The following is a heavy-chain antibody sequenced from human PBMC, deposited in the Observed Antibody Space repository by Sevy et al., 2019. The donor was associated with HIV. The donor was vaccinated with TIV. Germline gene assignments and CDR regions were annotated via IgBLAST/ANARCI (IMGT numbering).Heavy chain of an antibody. D-gene: IGHD1-26*01. CDR3: AGGCGRYNDAFDI. J-gene: IGHJ3*02. CDR2: ISSLSSYT. V-gene: IGHV3-11*06. CDR1: GFTFSNYY. Sequence: GGSLRLSCAASGFTFSNYYMSWIRQAPGKGLEWVSYISSLSSYTNFADSVKGRFTISRDNAKNSLYLQMKSLRAEDTAVYYCAGGCGRYNDAFDIWGQGTMVTVSS.